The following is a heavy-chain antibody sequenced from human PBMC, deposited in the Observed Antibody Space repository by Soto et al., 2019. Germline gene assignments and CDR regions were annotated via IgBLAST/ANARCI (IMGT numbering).Heavy chain of an antibody. J-gene: IGHJ3*02. CDR3: ARVTICSGGSCYHAFDI. Sequence: WGSLRLSWAASGFTFRSYGMNWVRQAPGKGLEWVSYISSSSSTIYYADSVKGRFTISRDNAKNSLYLQMNSLRDEDTAVYYCARVTICSGGSCYHAFDIWGQGTMVTVSS. CDR2: ISSSSSTI. D-gene: IGHD2-15*01. CDR1: GFTFRSYG. V-gene: IGHV3-48*02.